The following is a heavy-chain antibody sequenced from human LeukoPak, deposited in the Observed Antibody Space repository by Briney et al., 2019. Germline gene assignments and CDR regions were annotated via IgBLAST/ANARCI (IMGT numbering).Heavy chain of an antibody. CDR1: GYTFTSYY. CDR3: ARDRDVSGSQNY. D-gene: IGHD1-26*01. Sequence: ASVKVSCKASGYTFTSYYIHWVRQAPGQGLEWMGLINPSAGTTTYAQKFQGRVTVTTDTSTSTAYMELRSLTSDDTAVCYCARDRDVSGSQNYWGQGTLVTVSS. CDR2: INPSAGTT. J-gene: IGHJ4*02. V-gene: IGHV1-46*01.